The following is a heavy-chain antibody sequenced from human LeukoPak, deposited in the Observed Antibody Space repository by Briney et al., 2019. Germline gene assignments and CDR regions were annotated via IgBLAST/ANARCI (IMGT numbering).Heavy chain of an antibody. D-gene: IGHD4-17*01. CDR2: IYTSGST. CDR1: GGSISSYY. V-gene: IGHV4-4*07. Sequence: PSETLSLTCTVSGGSISSYYWSWIRQPAGKGLEWIGRIYTSGSTNYNPSLKSRVTMSVDTSKNQFSLKVTSVTAADTAVYYCARRPDYGDSIRSPGAFDIWGQGTMVTVAS. CDR3: ARRPDYGDSIRSPGAFDI. J-gene: IGHJ3*02.